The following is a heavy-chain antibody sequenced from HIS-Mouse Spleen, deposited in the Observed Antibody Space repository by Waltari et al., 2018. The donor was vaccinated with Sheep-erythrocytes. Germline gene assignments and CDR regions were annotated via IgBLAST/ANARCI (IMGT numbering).Heavy chain of an antibody. J-gene: IGHJ6*02. V-gene: IGHV5-51*01. D-gene: IGHD6-6*01. Sequence: AEVKKPGESLKISCKGSGYSFTSYWIGWVRQMPGKGLEWMGIIYPGDSDTRYSPSFQGQVTISADKSISTAYLQWSSLKASDTAMYYCARYMTEYSSSSGYYYYGMDVWGQGTTVTVSS. CDR3: ARYMTEYSSSSGYYYYGMDV. CDR1: GYSFTSYW. CDR2: IYPGDSDT.